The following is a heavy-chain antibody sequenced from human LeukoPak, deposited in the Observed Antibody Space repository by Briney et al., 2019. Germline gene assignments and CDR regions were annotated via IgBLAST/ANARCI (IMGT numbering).Heavy chain of an antibody. V-gene: IGHV4-38-2*02. CDR2: IYHSGST. J-gene: IGHJ4*02. Sequence: SETLSLTCTVSGYSISSGYYWGWIRQPPGKGLEWIGSIYHSGSTYYNPSLKSRVTISVDTSKNQFSLKLSSVTAADTAVYYCARVRMHIPPSIAGRIDYWGQGTLVTVSS. CDR3: ARVRMHIPPSIAGRIDY. CDR1: GYSISSGYY. D-gene: IGHD1-14*01.